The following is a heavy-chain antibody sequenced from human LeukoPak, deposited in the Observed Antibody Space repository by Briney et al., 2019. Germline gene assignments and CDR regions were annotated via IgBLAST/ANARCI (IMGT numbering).Heavy chain of an antibody. CDR1: GDSISTCY. Sequence: SETLSLTCTVSGDSISTCYWSWIRQPPGKGLEWIGYIYYSGSTNYNPSLKSRVTISVDTSKNQFSLKLSSVTAADTAVYYCARGLPNGYNTPRRAFDIWGQGTMVTVSS. D-gene: IGHD5-24*01. V-gene: IGHV4-59*01. J-gene: IGHJ3*02. CDR2: IYYSGST. CDR3: ARGLPNGYNTPRRAFDI.